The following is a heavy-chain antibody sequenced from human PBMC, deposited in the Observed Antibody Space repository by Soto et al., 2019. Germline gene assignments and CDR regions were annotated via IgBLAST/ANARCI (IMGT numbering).Heavy chain of an antibody. CDR2: LYHSGST. V-gene: IGHV4-30-2*01. D-gene: IGHD4-4*01. Sequence: QLQLQESGSGLVKPSQTLSLTCAVSGGSISSGGYSWSWIRQPQGQGLGWIGYLYHSGSTYYNPSSKSRVTIAVDRSKKQFSLKLSSVTAAETAVYYCARGMTTVTTLDYWGQGTLVTVAP. CDR3: ARGMTTVTTLDY. CDR1: GGSISSGGYS. J-gene: IGHJ4*02.